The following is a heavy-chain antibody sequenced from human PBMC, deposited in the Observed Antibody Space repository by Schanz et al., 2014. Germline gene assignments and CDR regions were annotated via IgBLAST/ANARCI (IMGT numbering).Heavy chain of an antibody. CDR2: ISGSGGST. D-gene: IGHD3-22*01. J-gene: IGHJ4*02. CDR3: AKDPSHGDYDYYFDY. CDR1: GLPFAPYA. Sequence: EVQLLESGGGLVQPGGPRGLSVAAFGLPFAPYALSWFRRAQGKGLEWVSAISGSGGSTYYADSVKGRFTISRDNSKNTLYLQMNSLRAEDTAVYYCAKDPSHGDYDYYFDYWGQGTLVTVSS. V-gene: IGHV3-23*01.